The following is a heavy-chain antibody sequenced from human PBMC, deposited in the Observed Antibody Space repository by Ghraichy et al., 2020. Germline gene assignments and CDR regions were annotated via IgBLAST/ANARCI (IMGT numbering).Heavy chain of an antibody. Sequence: SETLSLTCTVSGGSISSYYWSWIRQPAGKGLEWIGRIYTSGSTNYNPSLKSRVTMSVDTSKNQFSLKLSSVTAADTAVYYCARDREGGATPHDAFDIWGQGTMVTVSS. V-gene: IGHV4-4*07. D-gene: IGHD3-16*01. J-gene: IGHJ3*02. CDR3: ARDREGGATPHDAFDI. CDR1: GGSISSYY. CDR2: IYTSGST.